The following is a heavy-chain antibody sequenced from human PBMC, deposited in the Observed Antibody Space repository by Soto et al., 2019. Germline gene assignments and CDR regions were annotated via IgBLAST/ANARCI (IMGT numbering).Heavy chain of an antibody. V-gene: IGHV3-23*01. D-gene: IGHD2-2*01. CDR2: TGLNGRTT. Sequence: GGSLRLSCAASGFTFSMSAMSWFRQAPGKGLEWVSTTGLNGRTTYYADSVKGRFTVSRDNSKNTLHLQMNSLRAEDTAVYYCATVHSTSRSFDYWGQGTLVTVSS. CDR3: ATVHSTSRSFDY. CDR1: GFTFSMSA. J-gene: IGHJ4*02.